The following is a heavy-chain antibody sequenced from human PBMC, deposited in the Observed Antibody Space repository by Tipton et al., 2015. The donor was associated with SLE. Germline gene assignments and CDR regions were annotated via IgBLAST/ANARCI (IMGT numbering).Heavy chain of an antibody. CDR1: GGSINSYY. V-gene: IGHV4-59*01. J-gene: IGHJ4*02. D-gene: IGHD2-2*01. CDR3: ARVWGTGSRGVDY. Sequence: LRLSCTVSGGSINSYYWNWIRQSPGKGLEWIGYFHHSGSTNYNPSLQSRVTISRDPSKNQFSLNLSSATAADTAVYYCARVWGTGSRGVDYWGQGTLVTVSS. CDR2: FHHSGST.